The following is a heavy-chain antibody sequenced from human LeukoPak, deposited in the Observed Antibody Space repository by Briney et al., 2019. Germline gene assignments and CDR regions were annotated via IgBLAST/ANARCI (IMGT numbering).Heavy chain of an antibody. V-gene: IGHV1-2*06. Sequence: ASVKVSFKASGYISTRNYIHLVRQAPGQGLEWMGRINPITGITNYAQKFQGRVTMTGDTSITTAYMELSRLTSDDTAVFYCAREVGYSTSYYGRFDPWGQGTKVIVSS. CDR3: AREVGYSTSYYGRFDP. CDR2: INPITGIT. D-gene: IGHD3-10*01. J-gene: IGHJ5*02. CDR1: GYISTRNY.